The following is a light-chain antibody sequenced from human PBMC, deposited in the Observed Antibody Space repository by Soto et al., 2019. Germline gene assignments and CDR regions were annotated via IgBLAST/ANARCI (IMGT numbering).Light chain of an antibody. CDR3: QKYNSAPLT. J-gene: IGKJ4*01. V-gene: IGKV1-27*01. CDR1: QGIAPY. Sequence: DVQMTQSPSSLSASVGDRVTITCRASQGIAPYLAWFQQKPGKVPKLLIYATSTLQSGVPSRFSGSGSGTDFTLTISSLQAEDVATSYCQKYNSAPLTFGGGTKVEIK. CDR2: ATS.